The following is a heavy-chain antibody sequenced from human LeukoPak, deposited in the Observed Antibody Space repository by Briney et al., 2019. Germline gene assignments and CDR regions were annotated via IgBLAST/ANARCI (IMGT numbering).Heavy chain of an antibody. J-gene: IGHJ5*02. Sequence: ASVKVSCKASGYSFTSYGISWVRQAPGQGLEWMGWISGYTSNTNYAQKLQGRVTMTTDTSTSTAYMELRSLRSDDTAVYYCARVIISSGSPFDPWGQGTLVTVSS. CDR2: ISGYTSNT. CDR3: ARVIISSGSPFDP. D-gene: IGHD3-22*01. CDR1: GYSFTSYG. V-gene: IGHV1-18*01.